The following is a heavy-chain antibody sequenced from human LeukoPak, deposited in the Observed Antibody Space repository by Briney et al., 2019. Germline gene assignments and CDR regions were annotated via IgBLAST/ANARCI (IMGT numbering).Heavy chain of an antibody. CDR2: IYYSGST. CDR3: ARGQINYDFWSGYYPFDY. D-gene: IGHD3-3*01. Sequence: SETLSLTCTVSGGSISSYYWSWIRQPPGKGLEWIGYIYYSGSTNYNPSLKSRVTISVDTSKNQSSLKLSSVTAADTAVYYCARGQINYDFWSGYYPFDYWGQGTLVTVSS. V-gene: IGHV4-59*01. CDR1: GGSISSYY. J-gene: IGHJ4*02.